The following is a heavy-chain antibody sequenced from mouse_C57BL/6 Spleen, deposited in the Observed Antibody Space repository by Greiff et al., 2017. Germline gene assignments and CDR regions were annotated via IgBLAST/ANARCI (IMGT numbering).Heavy chain of an antibody. CDR3: AREGTGTSFAY. J-gene: IGHJ3*01. Sequence: EVKLVESEGGLVQPGSSMKLSCTASGFTFSDYYMAWVRQVPEKGLEWVANINYDGSSTYYLDSLKSRFIISRDNAKNILYLQMSSLKSEDTATYYCAREGTGTSFAYWGQGTLVTVSA. CDR2: INYDGSST. V-gene: IGHV5-16*01. D-gene: IGHD4-1*01. CDR1: GFTFSDYY.